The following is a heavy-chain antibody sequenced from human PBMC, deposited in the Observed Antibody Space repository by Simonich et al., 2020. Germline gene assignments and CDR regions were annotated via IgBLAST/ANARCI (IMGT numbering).Heavy chain of an antibody. J-gene: IGHJ5*02. D-gene: IGHD3-9*01. V-gene: IGHV4-34*01. Sequence: QVQLQQWGAGLLKPSETLSLTCAVYGGSFSGYYWSWTRQPPGKGLEGIGEINHSGSTNSNPPPKSGVTITVYTSKNQFSLKLSSVPAADTAVYYCARCGLVNYDILTGYHNWFDPWGQGTLVTVSS. CDR2: INHSGST. CDR3: ARCGLVNYDILTGYHNWFDP. CDR1: GGSFSGYY.